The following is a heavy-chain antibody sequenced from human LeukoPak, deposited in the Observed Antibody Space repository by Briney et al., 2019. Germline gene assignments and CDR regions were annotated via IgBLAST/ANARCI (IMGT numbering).Heavy chain of an antibody. J-gene: IGHJ6*02. CDR3: ARDQWYSSGWYAYYYGMDV. V-gene: IGHV3-53*01. D-gene: IGHD6-19*01. CDR2: IYSGGST. CDR1: GFTVSSNY. Sequence: GGSLRLSCAASGFTVSSNYMSWVRQAPGKGLEWVSVIYSGGSTYYADPVKGRFTISRDNSKNTLYLQMNSLRAEDTAVYYCARDQWYSSGWYAYYYGMDVWGQGTTVTVSS.